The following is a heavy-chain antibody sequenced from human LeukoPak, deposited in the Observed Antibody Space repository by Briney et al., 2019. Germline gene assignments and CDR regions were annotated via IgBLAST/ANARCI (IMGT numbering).Heavy chain of an antibody. CDR1: GHSLSRYY. Sequence: SDALSLMCSVSGHSLSRYYWICMRHPPGKGLEWIGYIYCSGSTNYNPSLKSRVTISVDRSKNQFSLKLSSVTAADTAVYYCARRWIRISLDVWGKGTTVTVSS. V-gene: IGHV4-59*07. J-gene: IGHJ6*04. CDR3: ARRWIRISLDV. CDR2: IYCSGST. D-gene: IGHD5-18*01.